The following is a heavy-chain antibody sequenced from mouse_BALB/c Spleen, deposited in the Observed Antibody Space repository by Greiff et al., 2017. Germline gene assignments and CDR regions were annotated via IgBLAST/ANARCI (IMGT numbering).Heavy chain of an antibody. CDR3: ARDGDYDEEAWFAY. Sequence: QVQLKESGPGLVAPSQSLSITCTVSGFSLTSYGVHWVRQPPGKGLEWLGVIWAGGSTNYNSALMSRLSISKDNSKSQVFLKMNSLQTDDTAMYYCARDGDYDEEAWFAYWGQGTLVTVSA. J-gene: IGHJ3*01. CDR2: IWAGGST. V-gene: IGHV2-9*02. CDR1: GFSLTSYG. D-gene: IGHD2-4*01.